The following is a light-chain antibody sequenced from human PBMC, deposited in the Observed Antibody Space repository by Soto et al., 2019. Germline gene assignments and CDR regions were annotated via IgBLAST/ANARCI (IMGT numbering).Light chain of an antibody. CDR2: EVS. Sequence: QSALTQPASVSGSPGQSITISCNGTSSDVGGYNYVSWYQQHPGKAPKLMIYEVSNRPSGVSNRFSGSKSGNTASLTISGLQAEDAADYYCSSYTSSSTLFGGGTKVTVL. V-gene: IGLV2-14*01. CDR3: SSYTSSSTL. J-gene: IGLJ2*01. CDR1: SSDVGGYNY.